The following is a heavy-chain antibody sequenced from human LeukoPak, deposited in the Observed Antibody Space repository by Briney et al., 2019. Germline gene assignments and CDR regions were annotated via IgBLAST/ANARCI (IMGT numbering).Heavy chain of an antibody. D-gene: IGHD3-10*01. CDR3: ASRNWAVLHNEYYYGSGDFDY. CDR2: IYYSGST. V-gene: IGHV4-39*01. Sequence: KPSETLSLTCTVSGGSISSSSYYWGWIRQPPGKGLEWIGSIYYSGSTYYNPSLKSRVTISVDTSKNQFSLKLSSVTAADTAVYYCASRNWAVLHNEYYYGSGDFDYWGQGTLVTVSS. J-gene: IGHJ4*02. CDR1: GGSISSSSYY.